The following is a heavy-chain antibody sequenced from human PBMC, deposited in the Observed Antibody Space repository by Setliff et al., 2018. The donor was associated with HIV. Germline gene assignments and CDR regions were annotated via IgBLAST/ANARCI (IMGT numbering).Heavy chain of an antibody. Sequence: SETLSLTCAVYGGSFSGYYWSWIRQPPGKGLEWIAEINHSGSTNYNPSLKSRVTITVDTSKNQFSLKLTSVTAADTAVYYCARGHFHDSNGYYLRAFDIWGQGTMVTVSS. J-gene: IGHJ3*02. CDR3: ARGHFHDSNGYYLRAFDI. CDR2: INHSGST. CDR1: GGSFSGYY. D-gene: IGHD3-22*01. V-gene: IGHV4-34*01.